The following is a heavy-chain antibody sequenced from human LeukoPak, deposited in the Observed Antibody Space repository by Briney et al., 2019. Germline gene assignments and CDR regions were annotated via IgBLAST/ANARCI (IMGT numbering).Heavy chain of an antibody. J-gene: IGHJ5*02. Sequence: GGSLRLSCAASGFTFSTYAMHWVRQAPGKGLEWVAVISYDGSNTYSADSVKGRFTISRDNSKNTLYLQMNSLRAEDTAVYYCAKDSCSGGSCLFNWFDPWGQGTLVTVSS. CDR1: GFTFSTYA. CDR2: ISYDGSNT. CDR3: AKDSCSGGSCLFNWFDP. V-gene: IGHV3-30-3*01. D-gene: IGHD2-15*01.